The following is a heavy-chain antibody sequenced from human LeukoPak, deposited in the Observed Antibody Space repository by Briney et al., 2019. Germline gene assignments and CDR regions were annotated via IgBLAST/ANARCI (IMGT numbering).Heavy chain of an antibody. CDR3: ARDAY. J-gene: IGHJ4*02. CDR1: GVSIGSHY. Sequence: SETLSLTCTVSGVSIGSHYWRWIRQSPGKGLELIRCVSNSGTTVYNPCHTGRAPISLNTSKSEYALNLRSGTAADAAVYYCARDAYWGQGILVTVSS. V-gene: IGHV4-59*11. CDR2: VSNSGTT.